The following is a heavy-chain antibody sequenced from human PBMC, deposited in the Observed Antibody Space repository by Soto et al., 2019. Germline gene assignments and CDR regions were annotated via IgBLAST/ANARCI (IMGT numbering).Heavy chain of an antibody. D-gene: IGHD6-6*01. Sequence: TLSLTCAISGDSVSSNSAAWHWIRQSPSRGLEWLGRTYYRSKWYNDYAVSVKSRITINPDTSKNQFSLQLNSVTPEDTAVYYCARAGGPIAARPLDYWGQGTLVTVSS. J-gene: IGHJ4*02. CDR3: ARAGGPIAARPLDY. V-gene: IGHV6-1*01. CDR1: GDSVSSNSAA. CDR2: TYYRSKWYN.